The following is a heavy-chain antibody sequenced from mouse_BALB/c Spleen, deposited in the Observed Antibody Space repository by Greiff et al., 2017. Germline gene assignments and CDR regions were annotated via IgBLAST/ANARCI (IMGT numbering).Heavy chain of an antibody. CDR1: GFSLSTSGMV. CDR3: ARGRRGGYAMDY. Sequence: QVTLKVSGPGILQPSQTLSLTCSFSGFSLSTSGMVVSWIRQPSGKGLEWLAHIYWDDDKRYNPSLKSRLTISKDTSSNQVFLKITSVDTADTATYYCARGRRGGYAMDYWGQGTSVTVSS. CDR2: IYWDDDK. J-gene: IGHJ4*01. V-gene: IGHV8-12*01.